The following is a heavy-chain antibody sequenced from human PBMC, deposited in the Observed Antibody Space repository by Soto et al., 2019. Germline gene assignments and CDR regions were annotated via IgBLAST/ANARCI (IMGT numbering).Heavy chain of an antibody. CDR2: ISAYNGNT. CDR1: GYTFTNYG. J-gene: IGHJ5*02. Sequence: QVQLVQSGAEVKKPGASVKVSCKASGYTFTNYGISWVRQAPGQGLEWMGWISAYNGNTKYAQKLQGRVTMTTDTSPSTAYMELRSLRSDDTAVYYCARGVGSGSYDNQYNWFDPWGQGTLVTVSS. D-gene: IGHD3-10*01. V-gene: IGHV1-18*01. CDR3: ARGVGSGSYDNQYNWFDP.